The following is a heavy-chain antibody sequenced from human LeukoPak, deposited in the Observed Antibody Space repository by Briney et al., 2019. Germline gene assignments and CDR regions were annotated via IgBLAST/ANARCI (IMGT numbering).Heavy chain of an antibody. CDR3: ARVDGGGDGQFDY. J-gene: IGHJ4*02. CDR1: GGTFSSYA. Sequence: GASVKVSCKASGGTFSSYAISWVRQAPGQGLEWMGGIIPIFGTANYAQKFQGRVTITADESTSTAYMELSSLRSEDTAVYYCARVDGGGDGQFDYWGQGTLVTVSS. CDR2: IIPIFGTA. V-gene: IGHV1-69*13. D-gene: IGHD2-21*02.